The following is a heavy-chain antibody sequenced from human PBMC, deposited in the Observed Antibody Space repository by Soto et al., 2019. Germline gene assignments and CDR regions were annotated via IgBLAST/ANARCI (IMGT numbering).Heavy chain of an antibody. CDR3: AKVPIGELPYYYYYYMDV. CDR2: ISGSGGST. V-gene: IGHV3-23*01. D-gene: IGHD3-10*01. J-gene: IGHJ6*03. CDR1: GFTFSSYA. Sequence: VQLLESGGGLVQPGGSLRLSCAASGFTFSSYAMSWVRQAPGKGLEWVSAISGSGGSTYYADSVKGRFTISRDNTKNTPYLQMNSLTAENTALYYYAKVPIGELPYYYYYYMDVWGKGTTVTVSS.